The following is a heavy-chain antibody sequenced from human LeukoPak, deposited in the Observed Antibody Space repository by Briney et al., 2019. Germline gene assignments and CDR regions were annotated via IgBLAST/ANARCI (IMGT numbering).Heavy chain of an antibody. CDR1: GGSLSTHH. CDR3: ARGKGDYYDSSGLYYFDY. D-gene: IGHD3-22*01. Sequence: PSETLTLTCVVSGGSLSTHHWSWIRQSPGRGLEWIGYISDSGSTNYNPSLKSRVTISVDTSKNQFSLNLSSVTAADTAVYYCARGKGDYYDSSGLYYFDYWGQGTLVTVSS. V-gene: IGHV4-59*08. CDR2: ISDSGST. J-gene: IGHJ4*02.